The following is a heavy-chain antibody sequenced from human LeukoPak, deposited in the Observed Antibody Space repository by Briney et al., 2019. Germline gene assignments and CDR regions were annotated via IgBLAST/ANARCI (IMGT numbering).Heavy chain of an antibody. CDR3: ARDLGQYYDTSDNWFDP. CDR2: INSDGINT. D-gene: IGHD3-22*01. Sequence: GSLRLSCSASGFTFSNYWMHWVRQAPGKGLVWVSRINSDGINTSYADSVKGRFTISRDNAKNTLNLQMNSLRAEDTAVYYCARDLGQYYDTSDNWFDPWGQGTLVTVSS. CDR1: GFTFSNYW. J-gene: IGHJ5*02. V-gene: IGHV3-74*01.